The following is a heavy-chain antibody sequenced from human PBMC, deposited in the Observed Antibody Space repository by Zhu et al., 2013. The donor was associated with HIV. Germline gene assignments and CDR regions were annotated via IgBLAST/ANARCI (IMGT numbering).Heavy chain of an antibody. CDR3: ARAPREMSNAFDI. V-gene: IGHV1-2*02. Sequence: VQLVQSGTEVKKPGASVKVSCKASGYTFTGFYIHWVRQAPGQGLEWMGWVSPDIGGTNYAQKFQGRVTMTRDTSISTAYMELSRLRFDDTAVYYCARAPREMSNAFDIWGQGTMVTVSS. CDR2: VSPDIGGT. J-gene: IGHJ3*02. CDR1: GYTFTGFY.